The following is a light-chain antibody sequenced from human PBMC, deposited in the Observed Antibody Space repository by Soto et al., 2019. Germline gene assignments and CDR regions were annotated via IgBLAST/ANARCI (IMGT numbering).Light chain of an antibody. J-gene: IGLJ3*02. CDR3: SSYTTRSTWV. Sequence: QSVLTQPASVSGSPGQSITISCTGTSSDVGAYNYVSWYQHHPGKVPKLLIYEVTNRPSGVSDRFSGSKSGNTASLTISGLQAEDEADYYCSSYTTRSTWVFGGGTKVTVL. V-gene: IGLV2-14*01. CDR2: EVT. CDR1: SSDVGAYNY.